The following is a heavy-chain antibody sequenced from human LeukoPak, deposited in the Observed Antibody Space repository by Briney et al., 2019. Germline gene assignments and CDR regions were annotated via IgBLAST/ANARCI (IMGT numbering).Heavy chain of an antibody. CDR2: INHSGST. CDR1: GGSFSGYY. J-gene: IGHJ4*02. CDR3: ARSRRYCSGGSCYPDLFDY. Sequence: SETLSLTCAVYGGSFSGYYWSWIRQPPGKGLEWIGEINHSGSTNYNPSLKSRVTISVDTSKNQFSLKLSSVTAADTAVYYCARSRRYCSGGSCYPDLFDYWGQGTLVTVSS. D-gene: IGHD2-15*01. V-gene: IGHV4-34*01.